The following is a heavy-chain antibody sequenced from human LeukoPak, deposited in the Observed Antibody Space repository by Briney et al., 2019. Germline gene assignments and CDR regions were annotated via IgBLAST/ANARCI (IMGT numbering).Heavy chain of an antibody. V-gene: IGHV4-34*01. Sequence: SETLSLTCAVYGGSFSGYYWSWIRQPPGKGLEWIGEINHSGSTNYNPSLKSRVTISVDTSKNQFSLKLSSVTAADTAVYYCARGAQWLVLGAFDIWGQGTMVTVSS. CDR2: INHSGST. J-gene: IGHJ3*02. CDR1: GGSFSGYY. D-gene: IGHD6-19*01. CDR3: ARGAQWLVLGAFDI.